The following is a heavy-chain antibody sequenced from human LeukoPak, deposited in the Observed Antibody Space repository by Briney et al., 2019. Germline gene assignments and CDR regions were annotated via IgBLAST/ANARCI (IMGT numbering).Heavy chain of an antibody. CDR1: GFTVSSNY. CDR3: ASNYYDSSGYYN. Sequence: PGGSLRLSCAASGFTVSSNYMSWVRQAPGEGLVWVSVIYSGGSTYYADSVKGRFTISRDNSKNTLYLQMNSLRAGDTAVCYCASNYYDSSGYYNWGQGTLVTVSS. D-gene: IGHD3-22*01. CDR2: IYSGGST. J-gene: IGHJ4*02. V-gene: IGHV3-66*01.